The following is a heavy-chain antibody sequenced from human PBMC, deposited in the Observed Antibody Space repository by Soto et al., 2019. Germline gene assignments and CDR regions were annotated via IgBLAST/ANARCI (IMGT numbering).Heavy chain of an antibody. CDR3: ARHGLSITVFGVVSGPDY. CDR1: GGSISSSGYY. Sequence: QLQLQESGPGLVKPSETLSLTSIVSGGSISSSGYYWGWIRQPPGKGLEWIGSIYHSGSTNYNPSLKSRITMSVDTSRNQFSLKLSSVSAADTAVYFCARHGLSITVFGVVSGPDYWGQGTLVTVSS. V-gene: IGHV4-39*01. CDR2: IYHSGST. J-gene: IGHJ4*02. D-gene: IGHD3-3*01.